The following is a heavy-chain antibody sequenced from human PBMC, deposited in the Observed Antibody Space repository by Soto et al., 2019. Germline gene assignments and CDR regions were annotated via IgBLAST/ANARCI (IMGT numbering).Heavy chain of an antibody. CDR1: GYTFTSYA. J-gene: IGHJ5*02. CDR3: ARALGQQLAGDWFDP. CDR2: INAGNGNT. Sequence: EASVKVSCKASGYTFTSYAMRWVRQAPGQRLEWMGWINAGNGNTKYSQKFQGRVTITRDTSASTAYMELSSLRSEDTAVYYCARALGQQLAGDWFDPWGQGTLVTVSS. D-gene: IGHD6-13*01. V-gene: IGHV1-3*01.